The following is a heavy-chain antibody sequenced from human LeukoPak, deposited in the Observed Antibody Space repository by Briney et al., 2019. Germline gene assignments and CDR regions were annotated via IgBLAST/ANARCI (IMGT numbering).Heavy chain of an antibody. D-gene: IGHD3-9*01. CDR1: GFIISNYA. V-gene: IGHV3-23*01. Sequence: GGSLRLSCAASGFIISNYAMSWVRQAPGKGLEWVSGMSGSGVSTHYSDSVKGRFTISRDNSKNTVYLQMNSLRVDDTAVYYCVKSRAAVARGDSDGINHFDAWGQGTLVTVSS. CDR3: VKSRAAVARGDSDGINHFDA. CDR2: MSGSGVST. J-gene: IGHJ4*02.